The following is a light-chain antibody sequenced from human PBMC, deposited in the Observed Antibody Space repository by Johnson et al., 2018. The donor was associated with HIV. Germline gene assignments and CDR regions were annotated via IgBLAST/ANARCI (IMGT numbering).Light chain of an antibody. CDR1: NSNIGNNY. Sequence: QAVLTQPPSVSEAPGQKVTISCSGSNSNIGNNYVSWYQQVPGTAPKLLIYDNNKRPSGIPDRFSGSKSGTSATLGITGLQTGDEADYYCGTWDSSLSAFYVFGTGTKVTVL. J-gene: IGLJ1*01. V-gene: IGLV1-51*01. CDR2: DNN. CDR3: GTWDSSLSAFYV.